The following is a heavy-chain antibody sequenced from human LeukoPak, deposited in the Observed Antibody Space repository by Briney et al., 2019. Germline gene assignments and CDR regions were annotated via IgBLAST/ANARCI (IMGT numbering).Heavy chain of an antibody. V-gene: IGHV4-34*01. J-gene: IGHJ2*01. Sequence: SETLSLTCAVYGGSFSGYYWSWIRQPPGKGLEWIGEINHSGSTNYTPSFKSRVTISVDTSKNQFSLKLSSVTAADTAVYYCARPQPSYYYGSGYFDLWGRGTLVTVSS. CDR3: ARPQPSYYYGSGYFDL. D-gene: IGHD3-10*01. CDR1: GGSFSGYY. CDR2: INHSGST.